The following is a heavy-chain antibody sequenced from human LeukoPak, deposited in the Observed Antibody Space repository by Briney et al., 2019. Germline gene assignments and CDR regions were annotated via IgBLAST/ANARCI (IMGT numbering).Heavy chain of an antibody. J-gene: IGHJ4*02. D-gene: IGHD5-24*01. CDR3: ARVKDGYNYGDFDY. V-gene: IGHV4-34*01. CDR1: GGSFSGYY. CDR2: INHSGST. Sequence: SETLSLACAVYGGSFSGYYWSWTRQPPGKGLEWIGEINHSGSTNYNPSPKSRVTISVDTSKNQFSLKLSSVTAADTAVYYCARVKDGYNYGDFDYWGQGTLVTVSS.